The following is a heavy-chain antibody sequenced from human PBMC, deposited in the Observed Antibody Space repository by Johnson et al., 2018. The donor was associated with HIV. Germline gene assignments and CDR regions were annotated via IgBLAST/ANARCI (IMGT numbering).Heavy chain of an antibody. J-gene: IGHJ3*02. Sequence: QVQLVESGGGVVQPGRSLRLSCAASGFTFSSYAMHWVRQAPGKGLEWVAVISYDGSNKYYADSVKGRFTISRDNSKNTLYLQMNSLRAGDTAVYYCARGISQPYYNFWSGYHYPDAFDIWGQGTMVTVSS. D-gene: IGHD3-3*01. CDR2: ISYDGSNK. V-gene: IGHV3-30-3*01. CDR1: GFTFSSYA. CDR3: ARGISQPYYNFWSGYHYPDAFDI.